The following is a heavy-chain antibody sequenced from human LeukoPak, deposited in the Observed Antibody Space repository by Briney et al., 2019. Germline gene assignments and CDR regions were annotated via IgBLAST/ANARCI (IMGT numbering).Heavy chain of an antibody. CDR2: IYYSGST. D-gene: IGHD3-16*01. V-gene: IGHV4-61*01. CDR1: GGSISSSSYY. Sequence: PSETLSLTCTVSGGSISSSSYYWSWIRQPPGKGLEWIGYIYYSGSTNYNPSLKSRVTISVDTSKNQFSLKLSSVTAADTAVYYCARGAYVYVGGGGVWGQGTLVTVSS. J-gene: IGHJ4*02. CDR3: ARGAYVYVGGGGV.